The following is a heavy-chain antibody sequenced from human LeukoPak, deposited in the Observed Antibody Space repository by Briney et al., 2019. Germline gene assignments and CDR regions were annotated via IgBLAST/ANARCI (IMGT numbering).Heavy chain of an antibody. CDR2: ITGSGGNT. J-gene: IGHJ4*02. CDR3: AKWGDYDVLTGYYVSDY. CDR1: GFTFSNYA. D-gene: IGHD3-9*01. Sequence: GASLRLSCAASGFTFSNYAMSWVRQALGKGLEWVSAITGSGGNTYYADSVKGRFTISRDNSKNTVFLQMNSLRAEDTAVYYCAKWGDYDVLTGYYVSDYWGQGTLVTVSS. V-gene: IGHV3-23*01.